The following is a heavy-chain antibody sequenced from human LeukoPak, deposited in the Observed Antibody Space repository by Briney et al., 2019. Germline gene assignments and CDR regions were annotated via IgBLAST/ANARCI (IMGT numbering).Heavy chain of an antibody. CDR3: ARLDQPVRGVIMPFGY. CDR2: IYYSGST. V-gene: IGHV4-59*01. Sequence: SETLSLTCTVSGGSISSYYWSWIRQPPGKGLEWIGYIYYSGSTNYNPSLKSRVTISVDTSKNQFSLKLSSVTAADTAVYYCARLDQPVRGVIMPFGYWGQGTLVTVSS. D-gene: IGHD3-10*01. CDR1: GGSISSYY. J-gene: IGHJ4*02.